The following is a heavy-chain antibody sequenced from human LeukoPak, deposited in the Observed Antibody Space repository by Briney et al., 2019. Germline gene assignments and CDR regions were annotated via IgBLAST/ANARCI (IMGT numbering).Heavy chain of an antibody. J-gene: IGHJ6*02. V-gene: IGHV3-7*03. CDR2: IKQDGSEK. CDR1: GFTFSSYW. D-gene: IGHD2-15*01. Sequence: PGGSLRLSCAASGFTFSSYWMSWVRQAPGKGLEWVANIKQDGSEKYYVDSVKGRFTISRDNAKNSLYLQMNSLRAEDTAVYYCARECSGGSCYSLVEGYYYYGMDVWGQGTTVTVS. CDR3: ARECSGGSCYSLVEGYYYYGMDV.